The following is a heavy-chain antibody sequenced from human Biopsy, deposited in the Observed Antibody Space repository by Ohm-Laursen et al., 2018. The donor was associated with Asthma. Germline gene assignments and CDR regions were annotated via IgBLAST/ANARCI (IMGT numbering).Heavy chain of an antibody. J-gene: IGHJ4*02. Sequence: SLRLSCTASGFTFSSYAMSWVRQPPGKGLEWVSAISGSGGSTYYADSVKGRFTISRDNSKNTLYLQMNSLRVEDTAVYYCARGDSSGWSHYYFDYWGQGTLVTVSS. CDR1: GFTFSSYA. CDR3: ARGDSSGWSHYYFDY. D-gene: IGHD6-19*01. V-gene: IGHV3-23*01. CDR2: ISGSGGST.